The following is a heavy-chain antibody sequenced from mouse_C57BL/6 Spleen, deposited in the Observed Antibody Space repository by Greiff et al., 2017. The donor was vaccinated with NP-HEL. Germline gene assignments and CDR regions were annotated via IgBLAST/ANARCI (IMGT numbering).Heavy chain of an antibody. V-gene: IGHV14-2*01. D-gene: IGHD1-1*01. CDR2: IDPEDGET. J-gene: IGHJ1*03. Sequence: EVQLVESGAELVKPGASVKLSCTASGFNIKDYYMHWVKQRTEQGLEWIGRIDPEDGETNYAPTFQGKATITADTSSNTAYLQLSSLTSEDTAVYYCARYLIPNYYGSSYWYFDVWGTGTTVTVSS. CDR1: GFNIKDYY. CDR3: ARYLIPNYYGSSYWYFDV.